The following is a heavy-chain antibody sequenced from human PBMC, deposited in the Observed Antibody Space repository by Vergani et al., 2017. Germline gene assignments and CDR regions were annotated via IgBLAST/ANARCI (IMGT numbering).Heavy chain of an antibody. CDR3: AAIVVVPDDAFDI. CDR1: GGSISSSSYY. D-gene: IGHD2-2*01. V-gene: IGHV4-39*01. Sequence: QLQLQESGPGLVKPSETLSLTCTVSGGSISSSSYYWGWIRQPPGKGLEWIGSIYYSGSTYYNPSLKSRVTISVDTSKNQFSLKLSSVTAADTAVYYCAAIVVVPDDAFDIWGQGTMVTVSS. CDR2: IYYSGST. J-gene: IGHJ3*02.